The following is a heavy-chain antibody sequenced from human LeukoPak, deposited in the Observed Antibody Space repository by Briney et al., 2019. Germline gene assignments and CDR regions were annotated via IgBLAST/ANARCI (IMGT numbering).Heavy chain of an antibody. CDR2: IYYSGST. CDR1: GGPISSSSYY. V-gene: IGHV4-39*07. Sequence: PSETLSLTCTVSGGPISSSSYYWGWIRQPPGKGLEWIGSIYYSGSTYYNPSLKSRVTISVDTSKNQFSLKLSSVTAADTAVYYCASLSRRGSSGWWAPDYWGQGTLVTVSS. J-gene: IGHJ4*02. D-gene: IGHD6-19*01. CDR3: ASLSRRGSSGWWAPDY.